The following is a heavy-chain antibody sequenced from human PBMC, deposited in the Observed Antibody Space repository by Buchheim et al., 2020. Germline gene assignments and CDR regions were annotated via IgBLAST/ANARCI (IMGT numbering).Heavy chain of an antibody. CDR2: IYSSWST. D-gene: IGHD3-9*01. J-gene: IGHJ4*02. Sequence: QVQLQESGPGLVKPSETLSLSCTVSGGSINNYYWTWIRQSPGKGLEWVGYIYSSWSTTYNPSFESRVTISLDSPKKRFSLKLDSVTAADTAVYYCARAPHYDILTAFDYWGQG. CDR1: GGSINNYY. V-gene: IGHV4-59*01. CDR3: ARAPHYDILTAFDY.